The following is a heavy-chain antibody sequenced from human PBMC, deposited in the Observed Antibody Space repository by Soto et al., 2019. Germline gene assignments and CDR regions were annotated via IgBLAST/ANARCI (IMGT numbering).Heavy chain of an antibody. J-gene: IGHJ5*02. D-gene: IGHD1-7*01. Sequence: QLQLQESGSGLVKPSQTLSLTCAVSGVSITSGGYSWSWIRQPPGKGLEWIGYIYHSGSTYYNPSLKSRVTISLDTSKNQFSLQLSSVTAADTAVYYCARRAGTTSSYFDPWGQGTLVTVSS. CDR3: ARRAGTTSSYFDP. CDR1: GVSITSGGYS. V-gene: IGHV4-30-2*01. CDR2: IYHSGST.